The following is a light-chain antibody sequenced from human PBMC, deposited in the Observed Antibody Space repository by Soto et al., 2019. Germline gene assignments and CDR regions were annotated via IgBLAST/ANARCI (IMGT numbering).Light chain of an antibody. CDR1: NSNIGNNY. CDR3: ATWDSSLSAGV. J-gene: IGLJ2*01. CDR2: DNN. V-gene: IGLV1-51*01. Sequence: QSVLTQPPSVSAAPGQKVTISCSGSNSNIGNNYVSWYRQLPGTAPKLLIYDNNKRPSGIPDRFSGSKSGTSATLGITGLQTGDEADYYCATWDSSLSAGVFGGGTKLTVL.